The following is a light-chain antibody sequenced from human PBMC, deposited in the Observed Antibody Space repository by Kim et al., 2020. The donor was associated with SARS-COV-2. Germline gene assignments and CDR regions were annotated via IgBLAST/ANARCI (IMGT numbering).Light chain of an antibody. J-gene: IGKJ1*01. CDR2: SAS. Sequence: DIQMTQSPSSLSASVGDRVTIFCRASQTISSYLNWYQQKPGKAPKLLIYSASSLQSGVPSRFSGSGSGTDFTLTISSLQPEDFATYSCQQSYNTPWTFGQGTKVDIK. V-gene: IGKV1-39*01. CDR1: QTISSY. CDR3: QQSYNTPWT.